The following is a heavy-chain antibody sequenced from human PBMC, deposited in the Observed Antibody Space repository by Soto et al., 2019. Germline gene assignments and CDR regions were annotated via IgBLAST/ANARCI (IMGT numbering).Heavy chain of an antibody. Sequence: ASVKVSCKASGYTFTSYGISWVRQAPGQGLEWMGWISAYNGNTNYAQKLQGRVTMTTDTSTSTAYMELRSSRSDDTAVYYCARVEGIVLTVYAIRDYYYYGMDVWGQGTTVTVSS. CDR3: ARVEGIVLTVYAIRDYYYYGMDV. CDR1: GYTFTSYG. V-gene: IGHV1-18*01. CDR2: ISAYNGNT. D-gene: IGHD2-8*01. J-gene: IGHJ6*02.